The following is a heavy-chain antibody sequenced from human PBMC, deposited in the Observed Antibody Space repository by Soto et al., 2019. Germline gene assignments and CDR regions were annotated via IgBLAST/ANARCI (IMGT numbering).Heavy chain of an antibody. V-gene: IGHV3-30*18. CDR3: AKAGDVAYGMDV. CDR2: ISYDGSNK. J-gene: IGHJ6*02. CDR1: GFTFSSYG. Sequence: QVQLVESGGGVVQPGRSLRLSCAASGFTFSSYGMHWVRQAPGKGLEGVAVISYDGSNKYYADSVKGRFTISRDNSKNTLYLQMNSLRAEDTAVYYCAKAGDVAYGMDVWGQGTTVTVSS.